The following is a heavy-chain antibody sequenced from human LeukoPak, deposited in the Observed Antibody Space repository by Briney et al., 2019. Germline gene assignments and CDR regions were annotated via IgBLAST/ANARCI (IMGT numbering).Heavy chain of an antibody. CDR3: ARDQGLYMGPYYFDY. Sequence: GGSLRLSCAASGFTFSSYWMSWVRQAPGKGLEWVANIKQDGSEKYYVDSVKGRLTISRDNDKSSLSLQMNGLRDEDTAVYYCARDQGLYMGPYYFDYWGRGTLVTVSS. D-gene: IGHD6-25*01. CDR2: IKQDGSEK. V-gene: IGHV3-7*01. J-gene: IGHJ4*02. CDR1: GFTFSSYW.